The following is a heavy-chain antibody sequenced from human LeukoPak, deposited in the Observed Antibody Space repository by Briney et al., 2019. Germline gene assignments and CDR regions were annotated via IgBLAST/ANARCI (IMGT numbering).Heavy chain of an antibody. CDR2: ISSSGSTI. J-gene: IGHJ4*02. V-gene: IGHV3-11*01. D-gene: IGHD6-13*01. Sequence: GGSLRLSCAASGFTFSDYYMSWIRQAPGQGREWVSYISSSGSTIYYADSVKGRFTISRDNAKNSLYLQMNSLRAEDTAVYYCATPGGYSSSWPPFDYWGQGTLVTVSS. CDR1: GFTFSDYY. CDR3: ATPGGYSSSWPPFDY.